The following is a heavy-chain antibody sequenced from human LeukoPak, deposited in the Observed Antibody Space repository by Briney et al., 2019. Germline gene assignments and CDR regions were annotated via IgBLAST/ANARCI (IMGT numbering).Heavy chain of an antibody. V-gene: IGHV3-30-3*01. J-gene: IGHJ4*02. CDR1: GFTFSSYA. D-gene: IGHD6-19*01. CDR2: ILYDGSNK. Sequence: GGSLRLSCAASGFTFSSYAMHWVRQAPGKGLEWVAVILYDGSNKYYADSVKGRFTISRDNSKNTLYLQMNSLRAEDTAVYYCASPGGVYSSGSFDYWGQGTLVTVSS. CDR3: ASPGGVYSSGSFDY.